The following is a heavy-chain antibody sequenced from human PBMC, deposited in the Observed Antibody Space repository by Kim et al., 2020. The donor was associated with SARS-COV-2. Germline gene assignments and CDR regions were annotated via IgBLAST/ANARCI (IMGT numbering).Heavy chain of an antibody. D-gene: IGHD6-6*01. J-gene: IGHJ4*02. V-gene: IGHV4-34*01. CDR3: ARKFEYSSSEVVGYFDY. Sequence: LKSRVTISVDTSKNQFSLKLSSVTAADTAVYYCARKFEYSSSEVVGYFDYWGQGTLVTVSS.